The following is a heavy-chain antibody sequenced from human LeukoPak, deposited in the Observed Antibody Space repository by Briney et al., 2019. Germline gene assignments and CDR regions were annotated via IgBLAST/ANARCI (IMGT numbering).Heavy chain of an antibody. D-gene: IGHD3-22*01. CDR1: GFTFSSYG. Sequence: GRSLRLSCAASGFTFSSYGMHWVRQAPGKGLEWVAVISYDGSNKYYADSVKGRFTISRDNSKNTLYLQMNSLRAEDTAVYYCTRNGAYYYDLGDYFDYWGQGTLVTVSS. V-gene: IGHV3-30*03. J-gene: IGHJ4*02. CDR3: TRNGAYYYDLGDYFDY. CDR2: ISYDGSNK.